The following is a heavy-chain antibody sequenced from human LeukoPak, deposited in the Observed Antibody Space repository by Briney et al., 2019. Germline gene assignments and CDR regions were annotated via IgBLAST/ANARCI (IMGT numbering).Heavy chain of an antibody. V-gene: IGHV3-23*01. CDR3: ATKITIFGVVPHY. CDR1: GFTFSSYA. D-gene: IGHD3-3*01. J-gene: IGHJ4*02. CDR2: ISGSGGST. Sequence: PGGSLRLSCAASGFTFSSYAMSWVRQAPGKGLEWVSAISGSGGSTYYADSVKGRFTISRDNSKNTLYLQMNSLRAEDTAVYYCATKITIFGVVPHYWGQGTLVTVSS.